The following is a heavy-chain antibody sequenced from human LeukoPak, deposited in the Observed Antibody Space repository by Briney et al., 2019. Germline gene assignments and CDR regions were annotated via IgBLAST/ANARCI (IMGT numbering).Heavy chain of an antibody. V-gene: IGHV3-23*01. J-gene: IGHJ6*03. CDR2: ITGSGGST. CDR3: AKDGYDYYYSNMDV. CDR1: GFTFSSYA. Sequence: GGSLRLFCAASGFTFSSYAMSWVRQAPGKGLEWVSAITGSGGSTYYADSVKGRFTISRDNSKNTLYLQMNSLRAEDTAVYYCAKDGYDYYYSNMDVWGKGTTVTVSS. D-gene: IGHD1-1*01.